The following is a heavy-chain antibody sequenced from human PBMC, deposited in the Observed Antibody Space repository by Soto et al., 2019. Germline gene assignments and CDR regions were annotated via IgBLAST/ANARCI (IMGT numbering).Heavy chain of an antibody. CDR2: ISAYNGNT. D-gene: IGHD6-13*01. Sequence: ASVKVSCKASGYTFTIYGISWVLQSPGQGPEWMGWISAYNGNTNYAQKLQGRVTMTTDTSTSTAYMELRSLRSDDTAVYYCARALAAAGTQGDYWGQGTLVTVSS. V-gene: IGHV1-18*04. CDR3: ARALAAAGTQGDY. CDR1: GYTFTIYG. J-gene: IGHJ4*02.